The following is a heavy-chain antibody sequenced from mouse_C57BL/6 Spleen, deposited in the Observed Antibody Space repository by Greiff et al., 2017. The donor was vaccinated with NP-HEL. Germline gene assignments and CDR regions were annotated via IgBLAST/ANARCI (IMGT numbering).Heavy chain of an antibody. Sequence: DVKLVESGGGLVKPGGSLKLSCAASGFTFSDYGMHWVRQAPEQGLEWVAYISSGSSTIYYADTVQGRFTISRDNAKNTLFLQMTSLRSEDTAMYYCARPGFAYWGQGTLVTVSA. CDR3: ARPGFAY. CDR1: GFTFSDYG. J-gene: IGHJ3*01. CDR2: ISSGSSTI. V-gene: IGHV5-17*01.